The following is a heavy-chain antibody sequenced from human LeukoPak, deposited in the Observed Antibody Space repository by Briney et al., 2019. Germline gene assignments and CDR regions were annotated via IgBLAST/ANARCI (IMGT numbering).Heavy chain of an antibody. Sequence: GGSLRLSCAASGFTFSSYAMNWVRQAPGKGLEWGSSISGRSADIYYADSVKGRFTISRDNAKNSVFLQMNNLRVEDTAIYYCARRGYHDSSGYDYWGQGTPVTVSS. V-gene: IGHV3-21*06. CDR2: ISGRSADI. D-gene: IGHD3-22*01. J-gene: IGHJ4*02. CDR1: GFTFSSYA. CDR3: ARRGYHDSSGYDY.